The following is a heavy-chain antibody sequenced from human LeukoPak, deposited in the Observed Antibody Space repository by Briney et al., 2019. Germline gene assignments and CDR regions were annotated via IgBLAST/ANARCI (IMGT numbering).Heavy chain of an antibody. CDR2: IYPGDSDT. D-gene: IGHD3-22*01. CDR1: GHTFTSSW. CDR3: ARSFLTDSSGYPIFDY. J-gene: IGHJ4*02. V-gene: IGHV5-51*01. Sequence: GESLKISCKGSGHTFTSSWIAWVRQMPGKGLEWMGIIYPGDSDTRYIPSFQGQVTISADKSISTAYLQWSSLKASDTAMYYCARSFLTDSSGYPIFDYWGQGTLVAVSS.